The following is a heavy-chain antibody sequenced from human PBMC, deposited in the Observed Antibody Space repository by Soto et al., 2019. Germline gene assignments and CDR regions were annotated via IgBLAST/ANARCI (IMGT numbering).Heavy chain of an antibody. D-gene: IGHD2-2*01. J-gene: IGHJ4*02. CDR3: AKDRGGTSGLDY. V-gene: IGHV3-23*01. CDR2: ISGSGGST. CDR1: GFTFNSYA. Sequence: GGSLRLSCAASGFTFNSYAMNWVRQAPGKGLEWVSDISGSGGSTYYADSVKGRFTISRDNSKNTLYLQMNSLRAEDTAVYFCAKDRGGTSGLDYWGQGTLVTVS.